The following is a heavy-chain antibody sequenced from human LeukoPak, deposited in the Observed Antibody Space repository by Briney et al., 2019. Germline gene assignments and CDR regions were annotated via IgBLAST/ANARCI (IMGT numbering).Heavy chain of an antibody. Sequence: VGSLRLSCAASGFTFSSYAMHWVRQAPGKGLEYVSAISSNGGSTYYANSVKGRFTISRDNSKNTLYLQMGSLRAEDMAVYYCARPDYDFWSGYRYWGQGTLVTVSS. D-gene: IGHD3-3*01. CDR1: GFTFSSYA. V-gene: IGHV3-64*01. J-gene: IGHJ4*02. CDR3: ARPDYDFWSGYRY. CDR2: ISSNGGST.